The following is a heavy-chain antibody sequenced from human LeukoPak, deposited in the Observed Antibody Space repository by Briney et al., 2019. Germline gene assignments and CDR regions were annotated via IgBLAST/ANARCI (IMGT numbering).Heavy chain of an antibody. Sequence: GGSLRLSCAASGFTFSTYWMSWVRQAPGKGLEWVANIKPDGSEKYVDSVKGRFTISRDNAKNSLYLQMNSLRAEGTAVYYCAKALYGSGSYNDYWGQGTLVTVSS. CDR1: GFTFSTYW. J-gene: IGHJ4*02. D-gene: IGHD3-10*01. CDR3: AKALYGSGSYNDY. V-gene: IGHV3-7*01. CDR2: IKPDGSEK.